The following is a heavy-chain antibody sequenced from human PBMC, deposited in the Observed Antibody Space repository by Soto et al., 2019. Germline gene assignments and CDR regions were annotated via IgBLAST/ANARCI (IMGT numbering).Heavy chain of an antibody. CDR2: ITSSGTTV. J-gene: IGHJ4*02. Sequence: EVHLVESGGGLVQPGGSLRLSCAASGFTFSSYSLNWVRQAPGKGLEWVSYITSSGTTVYYADSVRGRFTISRDNAKTSLYLQMTSLRDDDTAVYYCARGSSNWAYYFDFWGQGTLVTVSS. CDR1: GFTFSSYS. CDR3: ARGSSNWAYYFDF. V-gene: IGHV3-48*02. D-gene: IGHD6-13*01.